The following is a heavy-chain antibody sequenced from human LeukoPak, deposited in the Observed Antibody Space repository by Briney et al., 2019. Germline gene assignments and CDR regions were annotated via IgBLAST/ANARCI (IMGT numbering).Heavy chain of an antibody. D-gene: IGHD3-10*01. CDR1: GFTFSSYS. V-gene: IGHV3-48*04. Sequence: GGSLRLSCAASGFTFSSYSMNWVRQAPGKGLEWVSYISSSSSTIYYADSVKGRFTISRDNAKNSLYLQMNSLRAEDTAVYYCARALDYYGSGSPGSAGYWGQGTLVTVSS. J-gene: IGHJ4*02. CDR2: ISSSSSTI. CDR3: ARALDYYGSGSPGSAGY.